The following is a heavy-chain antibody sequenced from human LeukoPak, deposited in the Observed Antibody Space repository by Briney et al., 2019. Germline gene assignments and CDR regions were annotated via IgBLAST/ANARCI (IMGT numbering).Heavy chain of an antibody. CDR3: ARDEVAYDILTGYQPNYFDY. CDR2: ISSSSGTI. D-gene: IGHD3-9*01. CDR1: GFTFSSYS. J-gene: IGHJ4*02. V-gene: IGHV3-48*01. Sequence: AGGSLRLSCAASGFTFSSYSMNWVRQAPGKGLEWVSYISSSSGTIYYADSVKGRFTISRDNGKNSLYLQMNSLRAEDTAVYYCARDEVAYDILTGYQPNYFDYWGQGTLVTVSS.